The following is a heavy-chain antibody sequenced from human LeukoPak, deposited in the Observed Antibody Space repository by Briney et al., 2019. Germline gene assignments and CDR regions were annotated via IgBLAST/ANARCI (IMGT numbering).Heavy chain of an antibody. V-gene: IGHV3-23*01. CDR3: AKDPGVVPAHNFDY. D-gene: IGHD2-2*01. CDR2: LVSTGVIT. J-gene: IGHJ4*02. Sequence: GGSLRLSSAPSGYTFSRYAMNCVPDAPGEGGGWVSALVSTGVITFNAHSVKGRFTVSRDNSKNTLSLQMTSLRAEDPAVYYCAKDPGVVPAHNFDYWGQGILVTLSS. CDR1: GYTFSRYA.